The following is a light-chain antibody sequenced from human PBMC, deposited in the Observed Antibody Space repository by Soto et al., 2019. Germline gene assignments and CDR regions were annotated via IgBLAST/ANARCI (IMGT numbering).Light chain of an antibody. CDR2: GAS. J-gene: IGKJ1*01. CDR3: QQLGT. V-gene: IGKV3-20*01. Sequence: EIVLTQSPGTLSLSPGERATLSCRASQSVSNNYLAWYQQKPGQAPRLLIYGASSRATGIPDRFSGSGSGTDFTLTISRLEPEDFAVHYCQQLGTFGQGTKVEIK. CDR1: QSVSNNY.